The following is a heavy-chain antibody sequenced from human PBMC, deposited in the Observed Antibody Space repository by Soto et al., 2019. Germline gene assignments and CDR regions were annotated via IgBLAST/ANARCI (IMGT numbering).Heavy chain of an antibody. Sequence: GGSLRLSCAASGFTFSTFAMNWVRQAPGKGLEWVSTISGSAGSTYYADSVKGRFTISRDNSKNTLYLQMNSLRAEDTAVYYYAKKFAGRCSGGSCPYGMAVWGQGTTVTVSS. CDR2: ISGSAGST. CDR3: AKKFAGRCSGGSCPYGMAV. D-gene: IGHD2-15*01. V-gene: IGHV3-23*01. CDR1: GFTFSTFA. J-gene: IGHJ6*02.